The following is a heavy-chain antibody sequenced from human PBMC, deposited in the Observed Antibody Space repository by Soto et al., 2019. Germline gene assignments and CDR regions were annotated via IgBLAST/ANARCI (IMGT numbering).Heavy chain of an antibody. CDR3: ARSDGRY. J-gene: IGHJ4*02. Sequence: SLTLRVTWTAAAASSVALGWIWIRQPPGKGLEWIGYIYYSGSTNYNPSLKSRVTISVDTSKNQFSLKLSSVTAADTAVYYCARSDGRYWGQGTLVPVSS. CDR1: AASSVALG. V-gene: IGHV4-59*11. CDR2: IYYSGST.